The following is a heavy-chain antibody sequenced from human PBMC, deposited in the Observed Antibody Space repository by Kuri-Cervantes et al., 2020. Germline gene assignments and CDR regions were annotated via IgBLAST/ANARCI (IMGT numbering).Heavy chain of an antibody. CDR1: GFTFSSYE. V-gene: IGHV3-23*01. CDR2: SSDNT. J-gene: IGHJ4*02. D-gene: IGHD4/OR15-4a*01. CDR3: AKDPLGYGGHYFDS. Sequence: GGSLRLSCAASGFTFSSYEMNWVRQAPGKGLEWVSTSSDNTYYADSVKGRFTISRDNSKNTLYLQMNSLRAEDTAIYYCAKDPLGYGGHYFDSWGQGTLVTVSS.